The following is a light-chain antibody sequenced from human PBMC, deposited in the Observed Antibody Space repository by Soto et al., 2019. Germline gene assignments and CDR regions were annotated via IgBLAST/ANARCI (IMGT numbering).Light chain of an antibody. V-gene: IGKV1-39*01. Sequence: IQVPQTAFSLYRAVVDRVSIPCRASRTISSYLNWYQQKPGKAPNLLIYAASNLQGGVPSRFSGSGSGTDFTLTSNSLHSEDFATYYCQQSYNPPRTFGQGTKVDIK. CDR3: QQSYNPPRT. CDR2: AAS. CDR1: RTISSY. J-gene: IGKJ1*01.